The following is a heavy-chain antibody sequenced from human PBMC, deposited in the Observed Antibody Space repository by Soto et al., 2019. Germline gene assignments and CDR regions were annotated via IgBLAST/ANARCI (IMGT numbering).Heavy chain of an antibody. J-gene: IGHJ3*02. Sequence: VQLVESGGGVVQPGRSLRLSCAASGFTFSSFGMHWVRQAPGKGLEGVAVIWYDGSNTYYGDSVKGRFTISRDNSKNTLYLQMNSLRAEDTAVYYCVRDMLGNSPAFDIWGQGTMVTVSS. D-gene: IGHD3-10*02. CDR2: IWYDGSNT. CDR3: VRDMLGNSPAFDI. CDR1: GFTFSSFG. V-gene: IGHV3-33*01.